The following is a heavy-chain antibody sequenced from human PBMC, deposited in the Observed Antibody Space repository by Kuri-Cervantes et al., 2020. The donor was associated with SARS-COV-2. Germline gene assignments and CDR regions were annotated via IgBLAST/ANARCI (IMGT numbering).Heavy chain of an antibody. V-gene: IGHV3-48*01. D-gene: IGHD2-2*01. Sequence: GESLKISCAASGFTFSSYSMNGVRQAPGKGLEWISYISGGSSTVYYADSVKGRFTISRDNAKNSLYLQMNSLRAEDTAVYYCARGGDIVVLPAAIGYYYGMDVWGQGTTVTVSS. CDR1: GFTFSSYS. CDR2: ISGGSSTV. CDR3: ARGGDIVVLPAAIGYYYGMDV. J-gene: IGHJ6*02.